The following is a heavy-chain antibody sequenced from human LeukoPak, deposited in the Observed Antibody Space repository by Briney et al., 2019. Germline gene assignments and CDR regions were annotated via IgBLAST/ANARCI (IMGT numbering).Heavy chain of an antibody. J-gene: IGHJ4*02. CDR2: INPDGSVT. CDR1: GFTFSTYW. CDR3: TKDFDAATGY. V-gene: IGHV3-74*01. Sequence: PGGSLRLSCGASGFTFSTYWMHWVRQAPGKGLVWVSRINPDGSVTGYADSVRGRFTVSRDNAKNTVYLQMSSLRAEDTAVYYYTKDFDAATGYWGQGTLVTVSP. D-gene: IGHD3-9*01.